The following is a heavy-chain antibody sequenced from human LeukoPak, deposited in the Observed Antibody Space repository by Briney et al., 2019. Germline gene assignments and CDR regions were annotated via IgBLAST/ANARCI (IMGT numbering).Heavy chain of an antibody. Sequence: SETLSLTCTVSGGSIGSYYWSWIRQPPGKGLVWIGYISYSGSANYNPSLKSRVTISVDTSKNQFSLKLNSVTAADTAMYYCARDLRVDAFDIWGQGTLVTVSS. V-gene: IGHV4-59*12. CDR3: ARDLRVDAFDI. CDR1: GGSIGSYY. D-gene: IGHD3-9*01. CDR2: ISYSGSA. J-gene: IGHJ3*02.